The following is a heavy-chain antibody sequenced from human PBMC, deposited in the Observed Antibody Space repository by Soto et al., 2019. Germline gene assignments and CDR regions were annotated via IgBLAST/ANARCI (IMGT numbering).Heavy chain of an antibody. D-gene: IGHD3-22*01. CDR2: IYPGDSDT. V-gene: IGHV5-51*01. CDR3: ARDRYYYDSSGYNPYYYYGTDV. J-gene: IGHJ6*02. Sequence: PGESLKISCKGSGYSFTSYWIGWVRQMPGKGLEWMGIIYPGDSDTRYSPSFQGQVTISADKSISTAYLQWSSLKASDTAMYYCARDRYYYDSSGYNPYYYYGTDVWGQGTTVTVSS. CDR1: GYSFTSYW.